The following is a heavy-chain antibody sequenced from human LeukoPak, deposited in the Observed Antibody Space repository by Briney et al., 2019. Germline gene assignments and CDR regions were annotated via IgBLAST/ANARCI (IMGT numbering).Heavy chain of an antibody. Sequence: SETLSLTCAVYGGSFSGYYWSWIRQPPGKGLEWIGEINHSGSTNYNPSLKSRVTISVDTSKNQFSLKLSSVTAADTAVYYCARDVRQDGITIFGVVIYDYWGQGTLVTVSS. CDR2: INHSGST. CDR1: GGSFSGYY. J-gene: IGHJ4*02. V-gene: IGHV4-34*01. D-gene: IGHD3-3*01. CDR3: ARDVRQDGITIFGVVIYDY.